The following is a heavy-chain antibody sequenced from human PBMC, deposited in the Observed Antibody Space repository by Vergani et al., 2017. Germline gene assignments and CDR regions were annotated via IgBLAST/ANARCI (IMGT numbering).Heavy chain of an antibody. V-gene: IGHV1-69*18. J-gene: IGHJ6*02. CDR3: ACYGYSYGFVVYYYGMDV. CDR2: IIPIFGTA. CDR1: GGTFSSYA. Sequence: QVQLVQSGAEVKKPGSSVKVSCKASGGTFSSYAISWVRQAPGQGLEWMGRIIPIFGTANYAQKFQGRVTITADESTSTAYMELSSLRSEDTAVYYCACYGYSYGFVVYYYGMDVWGQGTTVTVSS. D-gene: IGHD5-18*01.